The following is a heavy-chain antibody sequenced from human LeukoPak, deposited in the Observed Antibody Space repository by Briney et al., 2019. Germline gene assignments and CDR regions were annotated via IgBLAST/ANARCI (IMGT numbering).Heavy chain of an antibody. V-gene: IGHV1-69*06. Sequence: SVKVSCKASGGTFSSYAISWVRQAPGQGLEWMGGIIPISGTANYAQKFQGRVTITADKSTSTAYMELSSLRSEDTAVYYCARDSGDYVYNGGYYYYYMDVWGKGTTVTVSS. CDR1: GGTFSSYA. D-gene: IGHD4-17*01. J-gene: IGHJ6*03. CDR3: ARDSGDYVYNGGYYYYYMDV. CDR2: IIPISGTA.